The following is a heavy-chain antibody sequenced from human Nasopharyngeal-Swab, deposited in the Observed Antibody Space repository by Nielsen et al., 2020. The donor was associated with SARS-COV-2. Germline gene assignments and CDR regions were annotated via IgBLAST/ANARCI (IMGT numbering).Heavy chain of an antibody. Sequence: SETLSLTCTVSGGSISSSSYYWGWIRQPPGKGLEWIGSIYYSGSTYYNPSLKSRVTISVDTSKNQFSLKLSSVTAADTAVYYRARHLSWWLVTSYYFDYWGQGTLVTVSS. CDR3: ARHLSWWLVTSYYFDY. J-gene: IGHJ4*02. CDR1: GGSISSSSYY. V-gene: IGHV4-39*01. CDR2: IYYSGST. D-gene: IGHD6-19*01.